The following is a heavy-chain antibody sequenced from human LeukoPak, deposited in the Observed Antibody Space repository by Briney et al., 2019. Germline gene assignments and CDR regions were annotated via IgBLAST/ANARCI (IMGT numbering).Heavy chain of an antibody. CDR1: GFTFSSYA. CDR2: ISGSGGST. D-gene: IGHD3-10*01. V-gene: IGHV3-23*01. CDR3: AKDRSSSYYGSGSFNY. Sequence: GGSLRLSCAASGFTFSSYAMSWVRQAPGKGLEWVSAISGSGGSTYYADSVKGRFTISRDNSKNTLYLQMNSLRAEDTAVYYCAKDRSSSYYGSGSFNYWGQGTLVTASS. J-gene: IGHJ4*02.